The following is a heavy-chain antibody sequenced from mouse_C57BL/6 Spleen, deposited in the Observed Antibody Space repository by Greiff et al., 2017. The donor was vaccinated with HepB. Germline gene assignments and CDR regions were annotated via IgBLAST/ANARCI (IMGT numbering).Heavy chain of an antibody. Sequence: VQVVESGAELVKPGASVKISCKASGYAFSSYWMNWVKQRPGKGLELIGQIYPGDGDTNYNGKFKGKATLTADKSSSTAYMQLSSLTSEDSAVYFCARYYGSNFDYWGQGTTLTVSS. D-gene: IGHD1-1*01. CDR1: GYAFSSYW. V-gene: IGHV1-80*01. CDR3: ARYYGSNFDY. J-gene: IGHJ2*01. CDR2: IYPGDGDT.